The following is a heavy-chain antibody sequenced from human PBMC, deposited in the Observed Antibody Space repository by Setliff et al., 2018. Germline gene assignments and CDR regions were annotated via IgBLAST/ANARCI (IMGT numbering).Heavy chain of an antibody. D-gene: IGHD2-21*02. CDR2: IGHTGSI. Sequence: LSLTCTVSGYSISSGYIWGWIRQPPGKGLEWVGNIGHTGSINYNPSLKSRLTISRDTSKNQVSLRLNSVTATDTAVYYCARDLGHGGDSDYWGQGILVTVSS. CDR3: ARDLGHGGDSDY. CDR1: GYSISSGYI. J-gene: IGHJ4*02. V-gene: IGHV4-38-2*02.